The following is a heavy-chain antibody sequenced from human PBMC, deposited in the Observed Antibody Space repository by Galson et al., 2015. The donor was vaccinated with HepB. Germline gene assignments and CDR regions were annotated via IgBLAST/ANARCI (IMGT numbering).Heavy chain of an antibody. CDR1: GFTFSSYA. D-gene: IGHD3-22*01. CDR3: AKGGYDSSGYSYYYYYGMDV. V-gene: IGHV3-23*01. CDR2: ISGSGGST. J-gene: IGHJ6*02. Sequence: SLRLSCAASGFTFSSYAMSWVRQAPGKGLEWVSAISGSGGSTYYADSVKGRFTISRDNSKNTLYLQMNSLRAEDTAVYYCAKGGYDSSGYSYYYYYGMDVWGQGTTVTVSS.